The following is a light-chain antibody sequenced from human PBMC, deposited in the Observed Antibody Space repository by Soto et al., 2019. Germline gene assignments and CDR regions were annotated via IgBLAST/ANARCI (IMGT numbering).Light chain of an antibody. V-gene: IGKV3-20*01. CDR3: QQYGSSPQT. CDR2: GAS. Sequence: EIVLTQSPGTLSLSPGERATLSCRASQSVSSSYLAWYQQKPDQAPRLLIYGASSRATGIPDRFSGSGSGTDFTLTISRLGPEDFAVYYCQQYGSSPQTFGQGTKVEIK. J-gene: IGKJ1*01. CDR1: QSVSSSY.